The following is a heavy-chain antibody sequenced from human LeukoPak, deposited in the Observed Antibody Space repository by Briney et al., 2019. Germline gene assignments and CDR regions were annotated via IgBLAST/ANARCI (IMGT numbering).Heavy chain of an antibody. D-gene: IGHD6-13*01. Sequence: ASVKVSCKASGYTFTSYGISWVRQAPGHGLEWMGWISIYNGNTNYTQNLQGRVTMTTDTSTNTAYMELRSLRSDDTAVYYCARTSAYGSSWHSYWGQGTLVTVSS. J-gene: IGHJ4*02. CDR3: ARTSAYGSSWHSY. CDR1: GYTFTSYG. V-gene: IGHV1-18*01. CDR2: ISIYNGNT.